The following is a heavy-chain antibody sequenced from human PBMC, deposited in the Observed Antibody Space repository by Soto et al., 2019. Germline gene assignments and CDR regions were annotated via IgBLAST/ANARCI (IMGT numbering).Heavy chain of an antibody. CDR1: GFSFSSYG. D-gene: IGHD1-26*01. Sequence: GGSLRLSCTASGFSFSSYGMHWVRQAPGKGLEWVALISYDGSNRFYADSVKGRFTNSRDNSKNTLYLQMNSLRAEDTAVYYCAKDLFSGGSYPNWFDPWGQGTLVTVSS. V-gene: IGHV3-30*18. J-gene: IGHJ5*02. CDR2: ISYDGSNR. CDR3: AKDLFSGGSYPNWFDP.